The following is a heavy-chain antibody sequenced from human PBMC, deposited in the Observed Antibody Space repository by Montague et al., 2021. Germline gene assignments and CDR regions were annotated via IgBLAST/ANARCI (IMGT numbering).Heavy chain of an antibody. CDR3: ARSRYYYDTSDYLDS. J-gene: IGHJ4*02. CDR2: ISYHGSDK. D-gene: IGHD3-22*01. CDR1: GFTFSSDA. V-gene: IGHV3-30-3*01. Sequence: SLRPSCAASGFTFSSDAMHWVRQAPGKGLEWWTVISYHGSDKYYADSVKGRFTISRDNSKNTLFLQMDSLRAEDTAVYYCARSRYYYDTSDYLDSWGQGTLVTVSA.